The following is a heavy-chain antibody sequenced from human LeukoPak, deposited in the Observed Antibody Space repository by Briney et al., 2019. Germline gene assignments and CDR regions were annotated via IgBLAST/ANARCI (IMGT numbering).Heavy chain of an antibody. J-gene: IGHJ4*02. V-gene: IGHV3-33*06. Sequence: GRSLRLSCAASGFTFSNYGMHWVRQAPGKGLEWVALVWYDGTNKYYADSVKGRFTISRDNSKNTLYLQMNSLTAEDTAVYFCVKLGYYASGTSTIYFDSWGQGTLVTVSS. CDR1: GFTFSNYG. CDR3: VKLGYYASGTSTIYFDS. D-gene: IGHD3-10*01. CDR2: VWYDGTNK.